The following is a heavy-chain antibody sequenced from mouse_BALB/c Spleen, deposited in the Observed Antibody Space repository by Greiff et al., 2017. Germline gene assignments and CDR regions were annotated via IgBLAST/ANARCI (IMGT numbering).Heavy chain of an antibody. D-gene: IGHD2-3*01. Sequence: EVQLVESGGGLVQPGGSRKLSCAASGFTFSSFGMHWVRQAPEKGLEWVAYISSGSSTIYYADTVKGRFTISRDNPKNTLFLQMTSLRSEDTAMYYCARSGWLLRSAMDYWGQGTSVTVSS. CDR1: GFTFSSFG. CDR3: ARSGWLLRSAMDY. J-gene: IGHJ4*01. V-gene: IGHV5-17*02. CDR2: ISSGSSTI.